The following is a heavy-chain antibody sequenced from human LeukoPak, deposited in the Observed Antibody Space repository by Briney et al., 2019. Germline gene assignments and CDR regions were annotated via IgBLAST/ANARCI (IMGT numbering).Heavy chain of an antibody. CDR3: ARGFRGSSDAFDI. CDR1: GGSLRRHY. J-gene: IGHJ3*02. V-gene: IGHV4-59*11. CDR2: VYDSGYT. Sequence: PSGTLSLTCSVSGGSLRRHYWSWIRQPPGKGLEWIGYVYDSGYTSFHPSLNSRVAISEDTSRNQFSLSLRSVTAADTALYYCARGFRGSSDAFDIWGQGTVVTVPS. D-gene: IGHD6-6*01.